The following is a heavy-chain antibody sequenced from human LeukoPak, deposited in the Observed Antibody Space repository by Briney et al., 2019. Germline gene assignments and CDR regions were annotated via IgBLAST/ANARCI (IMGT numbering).Heavy chain of an antibody. D-gene: IGHD6-13*01. Sequence: SETLSLTCAVYGGSFSGYYWSWIRQPPGKGLEWIGEINHSGSTNCNPSLKSRATMSIDTTKNQFSLKLRSVTAADTAVYFCARAGIAGSPSGYWGQGTLVTVSS. CDR1: GGSFSGYY. CDR3: ARAGIAGSPSGY. V-gene: IGHV4-34*01. CDR2: INHSGST. J-gene: IGHJ4*02.